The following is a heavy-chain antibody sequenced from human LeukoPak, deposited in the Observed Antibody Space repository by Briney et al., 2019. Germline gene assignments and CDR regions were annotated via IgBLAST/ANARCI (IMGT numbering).Heavy chain of an antibody. J-gene: IGHJ5*01. V-gene: IGHV3-74*01. D-gene: IGHD5-18*01. Sequence: GGSLRLSCAASGFTFGRYWMHWVRHVPEKGLMWVSRINSDGSSTNYVDAVKGRFTISRDNAKNTLYLQMNSLRAEDTAVYYCARGDGSYGYWDSWGQGTLVTVSS. CDR3: ARGDGSYGYWDS. CDR1: GFTFGRYW. CDR2: INSDGSST.